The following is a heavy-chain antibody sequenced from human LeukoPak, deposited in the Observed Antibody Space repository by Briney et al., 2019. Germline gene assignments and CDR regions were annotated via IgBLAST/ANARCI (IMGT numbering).Heavy chain of an antibody. Sequence: SETLSLTCAVDGGSFSGYYWSWIRQPPGKGLEWIGEINHSGSTNYNPSLKSRVTISVDTSKNQFSLKLSSVTAADTAVYYCARGDYCSGGNCYDDAFDIWGQGTMVTVSS. CDR2: INHSGST. CDR3: ARGDYCSGGNCYDDAFDI. D-gene: IGHD2-15*01. J-gene: IGHJ3*02. V-gene: IGHV4-34*01. CDR1: GGSFSGYY.